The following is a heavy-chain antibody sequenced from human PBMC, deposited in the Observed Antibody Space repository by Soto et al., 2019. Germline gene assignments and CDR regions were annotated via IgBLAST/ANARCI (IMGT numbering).Heavy chain of an antibody. CDR1: GYIFTNFD. CDR3: ARGPAIFYGDHGDY. V-gene: IGHV1-8*01. J-gene: IGHJ4*02. Sequence: QVQLVQSGAEVKKPGASVKVSCKASGYIFTNFDINWVRQATGQGLEWMGWMNPNSGNTGYAQKFQGRITMTRNTSIRTAYMELSSLRSEDTAVYYWARGPAIFYGDHGDYWGQGTLVTVSS. D-gene: IGHD4-17*01. CDR2: MNPNSGNT.